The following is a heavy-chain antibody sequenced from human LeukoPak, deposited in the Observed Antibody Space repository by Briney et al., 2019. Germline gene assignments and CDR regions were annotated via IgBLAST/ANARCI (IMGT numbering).Heavy chain of an antibody. J-gene: IGHJ4*02. D-gene: IGHD3-22*01. CDR1: GYTFNDFY. V-gene: IGHV1-2*02. CDR2: INPKIADT. CDR3: ARSLPYDNRNPHIDH. Sequence: ASVTVSCKASGYTFNDFYAHWVRQAPGQGLEWMGWINPKIADTIYAQSVRGRVTMTRDTSITTAYLELSSLRSDDTAVYYCARSLPYDNRNPHIDHWGQGTLITVSS.